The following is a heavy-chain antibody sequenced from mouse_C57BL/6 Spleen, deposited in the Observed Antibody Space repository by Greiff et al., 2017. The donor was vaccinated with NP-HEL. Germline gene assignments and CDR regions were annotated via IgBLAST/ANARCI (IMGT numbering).Heavy chain of an antibody. D-gene: IGHD3-3*01. Sequence: VQLQQSGPELVKPGASVKISCKASGYTFTDYYMNWVKQSHGKSLEWIGDINPNNGGTSYNQKFKGKATLTVDKSSSTAYMELRSLTSEDSAVYDCARSRGTYYFDYWGQGTTLTVSS. V-gene: IGHV1-26*01. CDR1: GYTFTDYY. J-gene: IGHJ2*01. CDR2: INPNNGGT. CDR3: ARSRGTYYFDY.